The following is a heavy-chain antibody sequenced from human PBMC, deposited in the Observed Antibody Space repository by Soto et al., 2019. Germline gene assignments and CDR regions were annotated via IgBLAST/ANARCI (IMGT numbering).Heavy chain of an antibody. V-gene: IGHV3-53*01. CDR2: IYPAGPT. D-gene: IGHD6-19*01. CDR3: ARDADSSGLHY. J-gene: IGHJ4*02. Sequence: GGSLRLSCAASGFTVSGMFMDWVRQAPGKGLEWVSVIYPAGPTYYADSVKGRFTISRDNSKNTLFLQLNNLRAEDTAVYYCARDADSSGLHYWGQGILVTVSS. CDR1: GFTVSGMF.